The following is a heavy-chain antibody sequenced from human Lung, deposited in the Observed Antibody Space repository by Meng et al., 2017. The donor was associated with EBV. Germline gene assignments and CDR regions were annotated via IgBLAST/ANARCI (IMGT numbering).Heavy chain of an antibody. D-gene: IGHD2-2*01. CDR3: ARGGTSSAPFDY. CDR1: GRSFSSSY. J-gene: IGHJ4*02. V-gene: IGHV4-34*01. Sequence: VQLQQWGAGLLKPSETLSLTCSFSGRSFSSSYWSWIRQPPGKGLEWIGQINYSGITNYNPSLKSRVTISVDTSKNQFSLSLNSVTAADTAVYYCARGGTSSAPFDYWGQGTLVTVSS. CDR2: INYSGIT.